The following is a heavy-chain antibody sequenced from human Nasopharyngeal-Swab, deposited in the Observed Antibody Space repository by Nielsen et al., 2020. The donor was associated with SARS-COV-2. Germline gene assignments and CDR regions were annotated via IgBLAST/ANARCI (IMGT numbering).Heavy chain of an antibody. J-gene: IGHJ6*02. CDR3: ARRGRCSGSSCDMDV. CDR1: GYTFTSYG. Sequence: ASVKVSCKASGYTFTSYGISWVRQAPGQGLEWMGMINPGSGGTTYAQKFQGRVTMTRDTSTITVFMDLSSLRSEETAVLYCARRGRCSGSSCDMDVWGQGTTVTVSS. D-gene: IGHD2-2*01. V-gene: IGHV1-46*01. CDR2: INPGSGGT.